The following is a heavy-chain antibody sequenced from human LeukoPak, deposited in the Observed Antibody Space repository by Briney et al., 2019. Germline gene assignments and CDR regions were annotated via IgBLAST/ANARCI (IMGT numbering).Heavy chain of an antibody. CDR1: GFTFSSHS. Sequence: GGSLRLSCAASGFTFSSHSMNWVRQAPGKGLEWVSSISSSSSYIYYADSVKGRFTISRDNAKNSLYLQMNSLRAEDTAVYYCARDPSLLVARLEWLVSQWSWFDPWGQGTLVTVSS. CDR2: ISSSSSYI. D-gene: IGHD3-3*01. V-gene: IGHV3-21*01. J-gene: IGHJ5*02. CDR3: ARDPSLLVARLEWLVSQWSWFDP.